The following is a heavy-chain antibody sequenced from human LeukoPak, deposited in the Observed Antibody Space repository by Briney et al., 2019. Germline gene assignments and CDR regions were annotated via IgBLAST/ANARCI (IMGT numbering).Heavy chain of an antibody. CDR1: GFTFSSYG. J-gene: IGHJ4*02. D-gene: IGHD2-2*01. Sequence: GGSLRLSCVASGFTFSSYGMHWVRQAPGKGLERVAVISYDGSDKYYADSVKGRFTISRDNSKNTLYLQMNSLRTEDTAVYYSAKDGYPLGYCSSTSCPYYFNYWGQGTLVTVSS. CDR3: AKDGYPLGYCSSTSCPYYFNY. CDR2: ISYDGSDK. V-gene: IGHV3-30*18.